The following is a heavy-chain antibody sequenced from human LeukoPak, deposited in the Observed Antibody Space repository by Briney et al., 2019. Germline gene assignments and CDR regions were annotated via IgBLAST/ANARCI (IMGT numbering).Heavy chain of an antibody. Sequence: PSETLSLTCTVSGGSISSYYWSWIRQPPGKGLEWIGYIYYSGSTNYNPSLKSRVTISVDTSKNQFSLKLSSVTAADTAVYYCARPRYDSSPYYFDYWGQGTLVTVSS. J-gene: IGHJ4*02. V-gene: IGHV4-59*01. CDR1: GGSISSYY. CDR2: IYYSGST. CDR3: ARPRYDSSPYYFDY. D-gene: IGHD3-22*01.